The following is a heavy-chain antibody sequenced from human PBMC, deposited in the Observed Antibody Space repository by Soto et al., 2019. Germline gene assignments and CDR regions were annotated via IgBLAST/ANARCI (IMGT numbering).Heavy chain of an antibody. J-gene: IGHJ4*02. Sequence: SETLSLTCTVSGDSFTSGGYYWSWIRHHPGKGLEWIGYIYYSGSTYYNPSLKSRVTISVDTSKNQFSLKLTSVTAADTAVYYCARDIAGRGYFDLWGQGSLVTVSS. CDR1: GDSFTSGGYY. V-gene: IGHV4-31*03. CDR3: ARDIAGRGYFDL. D-gene: IGHD3-16*02. CDR2: IYYSGST.